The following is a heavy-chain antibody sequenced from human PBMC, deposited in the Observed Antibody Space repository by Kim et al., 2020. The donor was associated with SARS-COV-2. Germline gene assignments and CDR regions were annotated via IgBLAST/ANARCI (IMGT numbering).Heavy chain of an antibody. Sequence: SVKVSCKASGGPFSNHVISWVRQAPGQGLEWVGDIVPVFTTTYYAPKFQGRVTLTADESTNTAFLELSSLTTEDTALYFCSRELGDTYGHWGYFDSWGQ. V-gene: IGHV1-69*13. CDR3: SRELGDTYGHWGYFDS. D-gene: IGHD3-16*01. CDR1: GGPFSNHV. J-gene: IGHJ4*02. CDR2: IVPVFTTT.